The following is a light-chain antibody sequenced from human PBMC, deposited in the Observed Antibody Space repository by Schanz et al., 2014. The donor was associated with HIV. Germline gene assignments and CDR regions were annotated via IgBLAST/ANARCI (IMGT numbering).Light chain of an antibody. CDR3: SSYTSSSSVV. CDR2: DVS. J-gene: IGLJ2*01. Sequence: QFALTQPASVSGSPGQSITISCTGSSGDVGPYDYVSWYQQHPGKAPKLMIYDVSNRPSGVSNRFSGSKSGNTASLTISGLQAEDEADYYCSSYTSSSSVVFGGGTKLTVL. CDR1: SGDVGPYDY. V-gene: IGLV2-14*03.